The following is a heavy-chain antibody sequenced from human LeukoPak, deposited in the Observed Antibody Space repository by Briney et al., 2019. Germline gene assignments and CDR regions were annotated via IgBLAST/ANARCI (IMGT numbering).Heavy chain of an antibody. J-gene: IGHJ6*03. Sequence: GGSLRLSCAASGFTFSSYAMSWVRQAPGKGLEWVSAIRRSGGSTYYADSVKGRFTISRDNSQNTLYLQMNSLRGEDTAVYYCAKSPQEAPSYYYSMDLWGKGTMVTVSS. CDR2: IRRSGGST. CDR3: AKSPQEAPSYYYSMDL. CDR1: GFTFSSYA. V-gene: IGHV3-23*01.